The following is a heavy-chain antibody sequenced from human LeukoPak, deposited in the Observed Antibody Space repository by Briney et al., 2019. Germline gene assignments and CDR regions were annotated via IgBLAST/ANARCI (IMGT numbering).Heavy chain of an antibody. D-gene: IGHD3-10*01. CDR3: ARDLDGSGSYYTDY. CDR1: GYTFTSCG. J-gene: IGHJ4*02. V-gene: IGHV1-18*01. CDR2: ISDYNGNT. Sequence: ASVKVSCKASGYTFTSCGISWVRQAPGQGLEWMGWISDYNGNTNYVQKLQGRVTMTTDTSTSTAYMEMRSLRSDDTAVYYCARDLDGSGSYYTDYWGQGTLVTVSS.